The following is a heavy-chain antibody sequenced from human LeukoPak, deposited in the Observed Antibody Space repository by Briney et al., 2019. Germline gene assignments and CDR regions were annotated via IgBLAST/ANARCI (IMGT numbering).Heavy chain of an antibody. Sequence: SETLSLTCTVSGGSLNSYYWSWIRQPPGKGLEWIGFITHSGGTDFDSSLGGRVTISVDTSKNQFSLRLTSMTAADTAVYFCARGRISNWGFEGTLSDAWGQGVLVTVSS. D-gene: IGHD7-27*01. J-gene: IGHJ5*02. V-gene: IGHV4-59*01. CDR3: ARGRISNWGFEGTLSDA. CDR1: GGSLNSYY. CDR2: ITHSGGT.